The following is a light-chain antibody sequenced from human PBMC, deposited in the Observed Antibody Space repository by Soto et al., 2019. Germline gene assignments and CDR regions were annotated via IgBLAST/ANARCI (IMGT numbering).Light chain of an antibody. CDR2: DAS. CDR1: QTVGSN. CDR3: QQYNYWPRT. Sequence: EILMTQSPATLSVSPGSSATLSCRASQTVGSNLAWYQQKFGQAPRLLIFDASTRATGIAARFSGSGSGTEFTLTITSLQSEDFALYFCQQYNYWPRTFGQGTKVEIK. V-gene: IGKV3D-15*01. J-gene: IGKJ2*01.